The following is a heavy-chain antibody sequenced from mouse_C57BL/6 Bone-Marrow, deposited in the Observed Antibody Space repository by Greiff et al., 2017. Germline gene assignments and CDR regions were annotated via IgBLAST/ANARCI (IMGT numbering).Heavy chain of an antibody. D-gene: IGHD1-1*01. Sequence: EVQLQQSGAELVRPGASVKLSCTASGFNIKDDYMHWVKQRPEQGLAWIGWLDPENGDTEYASKFQGKATITADTSSNTAYLQLSSLTSEDTAVYYCTALITTVVATDFYAMDYWGQGTSVTVSA. CDR1: GFNIKDDY. V-gene: IGHV14-4*01. CDR3: TALITTVVATDFYAMDY. J-gene: IGHJ4*01. CDR2: LDPENGDT.